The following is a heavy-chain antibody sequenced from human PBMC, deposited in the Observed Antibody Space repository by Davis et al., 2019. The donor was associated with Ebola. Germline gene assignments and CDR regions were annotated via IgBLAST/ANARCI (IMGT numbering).Heavy chain of an antibody. CDR2: IKQDGSEK. Sequence: PGGSLRLSCAASGFTFSNYWMSWLRQAPGKGLEWVANIKQDGSEKYYVDSVKGRFTVTRDNVKDSLYLNMNSLRDEDTAVYYCARDHDWAFDYWGQGTLVTVSS. J-gene: IGHJ4*02. V-gene: IGHV3-7*01. CDR3: ARDHDWAFDY. D-gene: IGHD3-9*01. CDR1: GFTFSNYW.